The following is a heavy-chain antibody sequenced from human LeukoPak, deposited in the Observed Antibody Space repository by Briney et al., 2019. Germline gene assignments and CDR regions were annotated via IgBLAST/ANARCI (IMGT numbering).Heavy chain of an antibody. CDR1: GFIFNKAW. CDR2: IYSNSDGGTT. J-gene: IGHJ4*02. V-gene: IGHV3-15*01. D-gene: IGHD3-16*01. Sequence: GGSLRLSCAVSGFIFNKAWMSWVRQAPGKGLEWVGRIYSNSDGGTTDYTAPVTGRFIISRDDSKNTVFLEMTSLRTDDTAVYYCAIYYDRQLHHGLIRYWGQGTLVTVSS. CDR3: AIYYDRQLHHGLIRY.